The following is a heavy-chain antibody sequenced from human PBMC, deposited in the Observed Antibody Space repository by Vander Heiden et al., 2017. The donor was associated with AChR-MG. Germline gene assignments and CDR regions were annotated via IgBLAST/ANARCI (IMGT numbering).Heavy chain of an antibody. J-gene: IGHJ6*02. CDR2: IRSKANSYAT. V-gene: IGHV3-73*02. CDR1: GFTFSGSA. D-gene: IGHD6-6*01. CDR3: TRQRIAARQNYYYYGMDV. Sequence: EVQLVESGGGLVQPGGSLKLSCAASGFTFSGSAMHGVRQASGKGLEWVGRIRSKANSYATAYAASVKGRFTISRDDSKNTAYLQMNSLKTEDTAVYYCTRQRIAARQNYYYYGMDVWGQGTTVTVSS.